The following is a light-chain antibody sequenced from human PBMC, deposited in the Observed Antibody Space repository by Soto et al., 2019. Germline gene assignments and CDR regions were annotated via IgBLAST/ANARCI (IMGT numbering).Light chain of an antibody. Sequence: AIEMTQSPSSLSASVGDTVTITCRASQGIGKDLAWFQQRPGKAPKLLIYGASGLQNGVPSRFSGSGSGTEFTLTISSLQPDDFATYYCQQYNSYPLTFGGGTKVDIK. V-gene: IGKV1-6*01. J-gene: IGKJ4*01. CDR1: QGIGKD. CDR3: QQYNSYPLT. CDR2: GAS.